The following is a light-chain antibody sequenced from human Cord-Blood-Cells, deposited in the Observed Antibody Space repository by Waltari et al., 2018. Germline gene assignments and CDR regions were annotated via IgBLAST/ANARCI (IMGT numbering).Light chain of an antibody. V-gene: IGLV2-23*02. CDR2: EVS. CDR1: SSDVGGYNL. Sequence: QSALTQPASVSGSPGQSITISCPGTSSDVGGYNLVSWYQQHPGKAPKLMIYEVSKRPSGVSKRFAGSKSGNTASLTISGLQAEDEADYYCCSYAGSSTYVFGTGTKVTVL. CDR3: CSYAGSSTYV. J-gene: IGLJ1*01.